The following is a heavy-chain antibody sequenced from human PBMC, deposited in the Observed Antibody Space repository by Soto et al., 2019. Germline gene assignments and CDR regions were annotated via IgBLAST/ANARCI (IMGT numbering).Heavy chain of an antibody. CDR3: ARDVPQYCSSTSCYDDY. CDR1: GFTFSSYS. CDR2: ISSSSSYI. V-gene: IGHV3-21*01. Sequence: GGSLRLSCAASGFTFSSYSMNWVRQAPGKGLEWVSSISSSSSYIYYADSVKGRFTISRDNAKNSLYLQMNSLRAEDTAVYYCARDVPQYCSSTSCYDDYWGQGTLVTVSS. D-gene: IGHD2-2*01. J-gene: IGHJ4*02.